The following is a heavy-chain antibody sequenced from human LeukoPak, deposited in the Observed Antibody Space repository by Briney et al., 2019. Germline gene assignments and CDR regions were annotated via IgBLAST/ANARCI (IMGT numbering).Heavy chain of an antibody. V-gene: IGHV4-39*01. CDR1: GGXISSSSYY. CDR3: ARTSLAYCSGGSCYYFDP. CDR2: IYYSGST. J-gene: IGHJ5*02. Sequence: SDTLSLTCTVSGGXISSSSYYWGWIRQPPGKGLAWIGSIYYSGSTYYNPSLKSRVTISVDTSKNQFSLKLSSVTAADTAVYYCARTSLAYCSGGSCYYFDPWGQGTLVTVSS. D-gene: IGHD2-15*01.